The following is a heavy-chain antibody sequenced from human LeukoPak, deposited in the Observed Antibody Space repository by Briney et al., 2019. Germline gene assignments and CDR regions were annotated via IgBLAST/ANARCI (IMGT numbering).Heavy chain of an antibody. CDR1: GFTFSNAW. Sequence: GGSLRLSCAASGFTFSNAWMSWVRQAPGRGLEWVGRIKSKTDGGTIDYAAPVKGRFTISRDDSKNMLYLQMNSLKTEDTAVYYCAREDYADSSGYYSSGEYWGQGTLVTVSS. J-gene: IGHJ4*02. D-gene: IGHD3-22*01. V-gene: IGHV3-15*01. CDR3: AREDYADSSGYYSSGEY. CDR2: IKSKTDGGTI.